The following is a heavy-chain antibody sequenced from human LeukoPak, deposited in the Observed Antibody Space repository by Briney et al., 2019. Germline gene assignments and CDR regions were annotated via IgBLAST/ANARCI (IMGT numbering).Heavy chain of an antibody. CDR3: ARHSSGYFDY. V-gene: IGHV4-38-2*01. CDR1: GYSIRSDYY. CDR2: IYQSGST. D-gene: IGHD6-13*01. Sequence: PSETLSLTCAVSGYSIRSDYYWGWIRQPPGKGLEWIGSIYQSGSTHYNPSLTSRVTISIDTSKNQFSLKLSSMTAADTAVYYCARHSSGYFDYWGQGNLVTVSS. J-gene: IGHJ4*02.